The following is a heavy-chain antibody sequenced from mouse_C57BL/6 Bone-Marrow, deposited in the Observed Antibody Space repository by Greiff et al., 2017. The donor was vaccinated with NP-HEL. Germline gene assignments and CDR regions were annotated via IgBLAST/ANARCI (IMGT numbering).Heavy chain of an antibody. CDR2: IYPRSGNT. D-gene: IGHD1-1*01. V-gene: IGHV1-81*01. J-gene: IGHJ2*01. Sequence: VQLVESGAELARPGASVKLSCKASGYTFTSYGISWVKQRTGQGLEWIGEIYPRSGNTYYNEKFKGKATLTADKSSSTAYMELRSLTSEDSAVYFCALYYYGSSSFDYWGQGTTLTVSS. CDR3: ALYYYGSSSFDY. CDR1: GYTFTSYG.